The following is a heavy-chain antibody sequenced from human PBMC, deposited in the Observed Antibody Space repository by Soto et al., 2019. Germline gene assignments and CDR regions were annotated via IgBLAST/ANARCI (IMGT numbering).Heavy chain of an antibody. J-gene: IGHJ4*02. CDR2: INPSTGDI. V-gene: IGHV1-46*03. CDR1: GYTFTDYY. D-gene: IGHD2-2*01. Sequence: QVQLAQSGAEVKKPAASVKVSCKASGYTFTDYYIHWVRQAPGQGLEWMGIINPSTGDITYAQKFQGRVPMTRDTSTSIVYMELSSLRSEDTAVYYCARDGGYQRFDLWGPGALVTVSS. CDR3: ARDGGYQRFDL.